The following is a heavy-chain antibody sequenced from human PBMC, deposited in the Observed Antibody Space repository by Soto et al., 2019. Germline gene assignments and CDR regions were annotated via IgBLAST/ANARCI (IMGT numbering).Heavy chain of an antibody. CDR2: LIPIYDAP. Sequence: SVKVSCKTSGFIFNVYGIHWVRQAPGQGLEWVGGLIPIYDAPYYAQKFQGRVTISADKSTTTVHLELSSLQSDDTAVYFCARVREPHLDHYGLDVWGQGTTVTVS. CDR1: GFIFNVYG. CDR3: ARVREPHLDHYGLDV. V-gene: IGHV1-69*06. J-gene: IGHJ6*02. D-gene: IGHD1-1*01.